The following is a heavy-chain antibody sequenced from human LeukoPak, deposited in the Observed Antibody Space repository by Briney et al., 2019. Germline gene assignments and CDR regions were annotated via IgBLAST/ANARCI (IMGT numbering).Heavy chain of an antibody. CDR3: TRHPAEGDY. CDR1: GFTFSDFY. D-gene: IGHD2-15*01. J-gene: IGHJ4*02. V-gene: IGHV3-11*03. CDR2: INGSSSNT. Sequence: PGGSLRLSCAASGFTFSDFYMSWIRQAPGKGLESVSYINGSSSNTNYADSVKGRFTISRDNAKNSLYLQMNSLRAEDTAVYYCTRHPAEGDYWGQGTLVTVSS.